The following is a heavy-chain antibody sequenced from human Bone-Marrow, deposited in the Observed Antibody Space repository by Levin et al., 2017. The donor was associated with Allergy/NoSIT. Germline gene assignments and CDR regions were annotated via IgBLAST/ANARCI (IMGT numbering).Heavy chain of an antibody. V-gene: IGHV3-15*01. CDR3: ATVKWRYSGYVFDY. CDR1: GFTFSDAW. D-gene: IGHD5-12*01. Sequence: SCAASGFTFSDAWMSWVRQAPGKGLEWVGRIKTKTDGGTTDYADPVKGRFTISRDDSKNTLFLQMNSLKTEDTAVYYCATVKWRYSGYVFDYWGQGTLVTVSS. CDR2: IKTKTDGGTT. J-gene: IGHJ4*02.